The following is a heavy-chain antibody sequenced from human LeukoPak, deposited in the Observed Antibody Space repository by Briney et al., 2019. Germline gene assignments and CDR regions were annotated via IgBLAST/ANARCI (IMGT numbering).Heavy chain of an antibody. CDR1: GFTFSSYA. V-gene: IGHV3-30-3*01. CDR3: ARGAYYYDSSGGY. J-gene: IGHJ4*02. D-gene: IGHD3-22*01. Sequence: GGSLRLSCAASGFTFSSYAMHWVRQAPGKGLEWVAVISYDGSNKYYADSVKGRFTISRDNAKNSLYLQMNSLRAEDTAVYYCARGAYYYDSSGGYWGQGTLVTVSS. CDR2: ISYDGSNK.